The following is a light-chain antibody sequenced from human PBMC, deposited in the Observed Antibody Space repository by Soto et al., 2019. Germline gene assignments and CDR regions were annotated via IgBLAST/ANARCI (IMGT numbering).Light chain of an antibody. V-gene: IGKV1-33*01. Sequence: DIQMTQSPSTLSASVGDRVTITCRASQRMSGFLAWYQQKPGKAPKLLIYDASNLETGVPSRFSGSGSGTDFTFTISSLQPEDIATYYCQQYDNLRLTFGGGTKVDIK. CDR3: QQYDNLRLT. J-gene: IGKJ4*01. CDR1: QRMSGF. CDR2: DAS.